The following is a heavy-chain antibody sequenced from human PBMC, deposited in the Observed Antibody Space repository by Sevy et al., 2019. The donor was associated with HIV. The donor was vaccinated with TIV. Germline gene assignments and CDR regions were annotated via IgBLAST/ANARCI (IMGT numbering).Heavy chain of an antibody. CDR3: ARTADYYDSSGYSPYNWFDP. J-gene: IGHJ5*02. D-gene: IGHD3-22*01. Sequence: ASMKVSCKASGGTFSSYAISWVRQAPGQGLEWMGGIIPIFGTANYAQKFQGRVTITADESTSTAYMELSSLRSEDTAVYYCARTADYYDSSGYSPYNWFDPWGQGTLVTVSS. V-gene: IGHV1-69*13. CDR1: GGTFSSYA. CDR2: IIPIFGTA.